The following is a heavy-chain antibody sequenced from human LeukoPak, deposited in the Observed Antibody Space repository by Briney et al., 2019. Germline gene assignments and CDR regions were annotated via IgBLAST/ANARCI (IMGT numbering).Heavy chain of an antibody. CDR3: SGDPNGDYVGAFDM. Sequence: PGGSLRLSCTASGFTFSNYAMTWVRQAPGKGLEWVASIRGGGDTKYYAGSVKGRFTISRDNSKNTLFLQMNSLRGEDTAVYYCSGDPNGDYVGAFDMWGPGTMVTVSS. J-gene: IGHJ3*02. CDR1: GFTFSNYA. D-gene: IGHD4-17*01. V-gene: IGHV3-23*01. CDR2: IRGGGDTK.